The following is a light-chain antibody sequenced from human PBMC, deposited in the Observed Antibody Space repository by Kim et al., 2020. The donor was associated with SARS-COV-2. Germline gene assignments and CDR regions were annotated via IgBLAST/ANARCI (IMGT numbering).Light chain of an antibody. Sequence: DIQMTQFPSSLSASVGDRVTITCRASQSISSDLNWYQQKPGQAPNLLIYAASILQSGVPSRFSGSGSGTEFTLTISSLRPEDFATYSCQQTYNTPYTFGQGTKLEIK. CDR1: QSISSD. V-gene: IGKV1-39*01. J-gene: IGKJ2*01. CDR2: AAS. CDR3: QQTYNTPYT.